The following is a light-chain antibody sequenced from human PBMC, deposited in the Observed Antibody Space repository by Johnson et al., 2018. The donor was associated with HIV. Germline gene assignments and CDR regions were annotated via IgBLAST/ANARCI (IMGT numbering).Light chain of an antibody. CDR1: SSNIGTNY. CDR2: ENN. J-gene: IGLJ1*01. CDR3: GTWDSSLSAWA. V-gene: IGLV1-51*02. Sequence: QSVLIQPPSVSAAPGQKVTISCSGSSSNIGTNYVSWYQQLPGTAPKLLIYENNKRPSGIPDRFSGSTSGTSATLGITGLQTGDEADYYCGTWDSSLSAWAFGTGTKVTVL.